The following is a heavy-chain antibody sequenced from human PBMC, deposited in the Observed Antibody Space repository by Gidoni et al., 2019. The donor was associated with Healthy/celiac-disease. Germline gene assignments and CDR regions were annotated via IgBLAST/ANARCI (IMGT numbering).Heavy chain of an antibody. CDR3: ARDFDNFWSGSIPDY. CDR2: IWYDGSKK. J-gene: IGHJ4*02. V-gene: IGHV3-33*01. D-gene: IGHD3-3*01. Sequence: QVQLLESGGCVVQPGRSMRLSFAVSAFTFSRYGMHWVRQAPGKGLEWVAVIWYDGSKKYYADSVKGRFTISRDNSKNTLYLQMNSLRAEDTAVYYCARDFDNFWSGSIPDYWGQGTLVTVSS. CDR1: AFTFSRYG.